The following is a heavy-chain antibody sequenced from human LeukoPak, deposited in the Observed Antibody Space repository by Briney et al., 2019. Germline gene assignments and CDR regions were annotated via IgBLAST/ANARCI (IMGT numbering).Heavy chain of an antibody. V-gene: IGHV1-8*01. Sequence: RASVKVSCKASGYTFTSYDINWVRQATGQGLEWMGWMNPNSGNTGYARKFQGRVTMTRNTSISTAYMELSSLRSEDTAVYYCARASSGWYSLDYWGQGTLVTVSS. CDR1: GYTFTSYD. CDR2: MNPNSGNT. D-gene: IGHD6-19*01. J-gene: IGHJ4*02. CDR3: ARASSGWYSLDY.